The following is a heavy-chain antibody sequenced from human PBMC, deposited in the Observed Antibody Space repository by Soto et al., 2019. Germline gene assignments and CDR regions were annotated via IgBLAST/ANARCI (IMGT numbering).Heavy chain of an antibody. V-gene: IGHV3-23*01. CDR1: GFTFSSFP. J-gene: IGHJ3*02. CDR2: ISASGGNT. CDR3: AKHKGWRGAFDI. Sequence: EVQLLESGGGWVQPGGSLRLSCAASGFTFSSFPLNWVRQAPGKGLEWVSGISASGGNTDYADSVKGRFTISRDNSKNTLYLQMNSLRAEDTAVYYCAKHKGWRGAFDIWGQGTMVIVSS. D-gene: IGHD2-15*01.